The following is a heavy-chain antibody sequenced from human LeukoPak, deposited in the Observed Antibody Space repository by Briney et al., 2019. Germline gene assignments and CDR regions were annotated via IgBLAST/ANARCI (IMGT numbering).Heavy chain of an antibody. J-gene: IGHJ4*02. V-gene: IGHV3-33*01. CDR1: GFTFSSYG. Sequence: PGGSLRLSCAASGFTFSSYGMHWVRQAPGKGLEWVAVIWYDGSNKYYADSVKGRFTISRDNSKNTLYLQMNSLRAEDTAVYYCARDFGSGWDPNNFDYWGQGTLVTVSS. CDR2: IWYDGSNK. D-gene: IGHD3-3*01. CDR3: ARDFGSGWDPNNFDY.